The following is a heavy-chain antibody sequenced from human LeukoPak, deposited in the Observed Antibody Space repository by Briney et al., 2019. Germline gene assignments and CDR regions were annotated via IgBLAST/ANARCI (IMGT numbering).Heavy chain of an antibody. Sequence: PGGSLRLSCAASGFTFSSAWMSWVRQAPGKGLEWVGRIESKTDGGTTDHAAPVKGRITISTDESKNTLSLQMHSLKTEDTAAYYYPAGRSSWYRTPFDDWGQGTLVTVSS. CDR3: PAGRSSWYRTPFDD. CDR1: GFTFSSAW. D-gene: IGHD6-13*01. J-gene: IGHJ5*02. CDR2: IESKTDGGTT. V-gene: IGHV3-15*04.